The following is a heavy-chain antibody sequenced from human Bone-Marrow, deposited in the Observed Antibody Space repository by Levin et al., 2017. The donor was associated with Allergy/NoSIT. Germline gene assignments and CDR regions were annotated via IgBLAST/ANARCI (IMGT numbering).Heavy chain of an antibody. J-gene: IGHJ4*02. CDR3: ARDPLGVVVAATPFY. CDR1: GFTFSSYW. V-gene: IGHV3-7*01. Sequence: GGSLRLSCAASGFTFSSYWMSWVRQAPGKGLEWVANIKQDGSEKYYVDSVKGRFTISRDNAKNSLYLQMNSLRAEDTAVYYCARDPLGVVVAATPFYWGQGTLVTVSS. D-gene: IGHD2-15*01. CDR2: IKQDGSEK.